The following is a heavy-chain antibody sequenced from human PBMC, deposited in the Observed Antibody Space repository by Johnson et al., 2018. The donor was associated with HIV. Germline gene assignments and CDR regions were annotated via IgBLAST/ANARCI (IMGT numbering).Heavy chain of an antibody. CDR2: ISCRGSTI. D-gene: IGHD6-13*01. J-gene: IGHJ3*02. CDR3: ASLIAAAGVDAFDI. CDR1: GFTFSDYY. V-gene: IGHV3-11*04. Sequence: QMLLVESGGGLVQPGGSLRLSCAASGFTFSDYYMSWIRQAPGKGLEWVSYISCRGSTIYYADSVKGRFTISRDNAKNSLYLQMNSLIAEDTAVYYCASLIAAAGVDAFDIWGQGTMVTVSS.